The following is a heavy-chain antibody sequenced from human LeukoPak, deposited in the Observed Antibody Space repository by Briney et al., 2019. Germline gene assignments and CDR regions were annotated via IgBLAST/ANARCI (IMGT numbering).Heavy chain of an antibody. V-gene: IGHV3-23*01. J-gene: IGHJ4*02. CDR2: TSGSGGST. CDR3: AKDRVLMYSSSWFDY. CDR1: GFTFSSYA. D-gene: IGHD6-13*01. Sequence: GGSLRLSCAASGFTFSSYAMSWGRQAPGKGLEWVSATSGSGGSTYYADSVKGRFTISRDNSKNTLYLQMNSLRAEDTAVYYCAKDRVLMYSSSWFDYWGQGTLVTVSS.